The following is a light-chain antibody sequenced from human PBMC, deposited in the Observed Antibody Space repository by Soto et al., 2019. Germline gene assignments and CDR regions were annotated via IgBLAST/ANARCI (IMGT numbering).Light chain of an antibody. Sequence: QSVLTQSPSASASLGASVKLTCTLSSGHSSYAIAWHQQQPEKGPRYLMKLNSDGSHSKGDGIPDRFSGSSSGAARYLTISRLQSEDDDDYYCQTWGTGPFVFGTGTKLTVL. CDR2: LNSDGSH. CDR3: QTWGTGPFV. V-gene: IGLV4-69*01. J-gene: IGLJ1*01. CDR1: SGHSSYA.